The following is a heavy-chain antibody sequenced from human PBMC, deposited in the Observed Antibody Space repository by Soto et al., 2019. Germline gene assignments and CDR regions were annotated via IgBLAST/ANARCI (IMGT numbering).Heavy chain of an antibody. V-gene: IGHV1-18*01. CDR2: ISAYNDNT. Sequence: GASVKVSCKASGYTFTSYGLSWVRQAPGQGLEWMGWISAYNDNTNYAQKLQGRVTITTDTSTSTAYTELRSLRSDDTAVYYCAMSTGYSYGKGPLFYFDYWGQGTLVTVSS. CDR3: AMSTGYSYGKGPLFYFDY. J-gene: IGHJ4*02. D-gene: IGHD5-18*01. CDR1: GYTFTSYG.